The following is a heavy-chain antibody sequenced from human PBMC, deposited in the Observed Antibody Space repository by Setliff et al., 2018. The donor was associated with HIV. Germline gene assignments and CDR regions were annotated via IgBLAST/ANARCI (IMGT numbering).Heavy chain of an antibody. V-gene: IGHV4-59*08. CDR1: GGSVTPYY. CDR3: ARGNYFESGTYYKNGDYYYYYMDV. Sequence: KSSETLSLTCTVSGGSVTPYYWIWVRQPPGKGLEWIGYSYYSGSTNYSPSLKSRVTISVDTSKNQFSLNLSSLTAADTAVYYCARGNYFESGTYYKNGDYYYYYMDVWGKGTTVTVSS. CDR2: SYYSGST. D-gene: IGHD3-10*01. J-gene: IGHJ6*03.